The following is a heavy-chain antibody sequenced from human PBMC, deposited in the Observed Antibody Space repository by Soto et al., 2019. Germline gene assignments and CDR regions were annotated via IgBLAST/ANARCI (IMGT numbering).Heavy chain of an antibody. CDR2: INPSGGST. D-gene: IGHD2-8*01. J-gene: IGHJ5*02. CDR3: ARVARCTNGECYSHWFDP. V-gene: IGHV1-46*03. CDR1: GYTFTSYY. Sequence: ASVKVSCKASGYTFTSYYMHWVRQAPGQGLEWMGIINPSGGSTSYAQKFQGRVTMTRDTSTSTVYMELSSLRSEDTAVYYCARVARCTNGECYSHWFDPWGQGTLVTV.